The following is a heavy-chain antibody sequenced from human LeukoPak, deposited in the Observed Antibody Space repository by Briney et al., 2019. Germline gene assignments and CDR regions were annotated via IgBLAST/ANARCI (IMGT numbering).Heavy chain of an antibody. V-gene: IGHV1-69*06. CDR3: AREASGGYYDSSGYRYYFDY. D-gene: IGHD3-22*01. CDR1: GGTFSSYA. Sequence: SVKVSCKASGGTFSSYAISWVRQAPGQGLEWMGGIIPIFGTANYAQKFQGRVTITADKSTSTAYMELSSLRSGDTAVYYCAREASGGYYDSSGYRYYFDYWGQGTLVTVSS. CDR2: IIPIFGTA. J-gene: IGHJ4*02.